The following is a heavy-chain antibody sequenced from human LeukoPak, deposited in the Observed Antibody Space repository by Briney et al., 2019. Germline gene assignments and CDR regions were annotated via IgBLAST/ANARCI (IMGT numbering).Heavy chain of an antibody. D-gene: IGHD4-11*01. CDR1: GFTFSSYG. CDR3: ARGTTKWDY. Sequence: PGRSLRLSCAASGFTFSSYGMHWVRQAPGKGLEWVALIWYDGSNKYYADSVKGRFTISRDNAKNSLYLQMNSLRAEDTAVYYCARGTTKWDYWGQGTLVTVSS. CDR2: IWYDGSNK. J-gene: IGHJ4*02. V-gene: IGHV3-33*08.